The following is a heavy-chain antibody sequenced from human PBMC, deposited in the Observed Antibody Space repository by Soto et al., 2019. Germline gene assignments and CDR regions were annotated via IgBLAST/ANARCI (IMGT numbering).Heavy chain of an antibody. CDR3: ASAIAAEGDYYYYYYMDV. CDR1: GGSISSYY. Sequence: SETLSLTCTVSGGSISSYYWSWIRQPPGKGLEWIGYIYYSGSTNYNPSLKSRVTISVDTSKNQFSLKLSSVTAADTAVYYCASAIAAEGDYYYYYYMDVWGKGTTVTVSS. V-gene: IGHV4-59*08. D-gene: IGHD6-6*01. CDR2: IYYSGST. J-gene: IGHJ6*03.